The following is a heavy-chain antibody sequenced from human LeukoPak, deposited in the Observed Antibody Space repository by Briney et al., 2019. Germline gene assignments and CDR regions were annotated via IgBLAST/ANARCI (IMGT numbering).Heavy chain of an antibody. Sequence: GASVKVSCKASGYTFTGYYMHWVRRAPGQGLEWMGWINPNSGGTNYAQKFQGRVTMTRDTSISTAYMELSRLRSDDTAVYYCARPYDYGDAGFDYWGQGTLVTVSS. CDR3: ARPYDYGDAGFDY. J-gene: IGHJ4*02. D-gene: IGHD4-17*01. CDR1: GYTFTGYY. CDR2: INPNSGGT. V-gene: IGHV1-2*02.